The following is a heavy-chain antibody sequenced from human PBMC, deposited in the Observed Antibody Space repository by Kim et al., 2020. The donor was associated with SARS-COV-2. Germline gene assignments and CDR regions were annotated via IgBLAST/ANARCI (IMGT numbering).Heavy chain of an antibody. D-gene: IGHD1-20*01. CDR3: ARSISRYYFDY. Sequence: SETLSLTCTVSGGSIRSSTSYYWGCIRQSPGQGLEWIGSMYHSGNTYYNPSLKSRVTISVDMSKNQFSLKLSSVTAADTAVYYCARSISRYYFDYWGQGTLVTVSS. V-gene: IGHV4-39*01. CDR2: MYHSGNT. J-gene: IGHJ4*02. CDR1: GGSIRSSTSYY.